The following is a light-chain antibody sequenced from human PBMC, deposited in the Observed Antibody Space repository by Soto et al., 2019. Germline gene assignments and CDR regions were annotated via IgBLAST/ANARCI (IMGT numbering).Light chain of an antibody. J-gene: IGKJ3*01. CDR3: QQYGSSPEIS. Sequence: DIVLTQSPGTLSLSPGERATLSCRASQTISDNSLAWYQQKPGQSPRLLISGASIRAPGIPDRFSGSGSETDFTLTISRLEPEDFAFYYCQQYGSSPEISFGPGTKVDIK. CDR2: GAS. V-gene: IGKV3-20*01. CDR1: QTISDNS.